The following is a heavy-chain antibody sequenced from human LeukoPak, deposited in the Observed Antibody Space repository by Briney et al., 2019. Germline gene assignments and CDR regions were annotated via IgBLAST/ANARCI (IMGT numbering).Heavy chain of an antibody. CDR3: ARSRDSSGYWDAFDI. D-gene: IGHD6-13*01. CDR2: IYYSGST. Sequence: SETLSLTCTVSGGSISSSSYYWDWTRQPPGKGLEWIGSIYYSGSTDYNPSLKSRLTISVDTSKNQFSLKLSSVTAADTAVYYCARSRDSSGYWDAFDIWGQGTMVTVSS. J-gene: IGHJ3*02. CDR1: GGSISSSSYY. V-gene: IGHV4-39*01.